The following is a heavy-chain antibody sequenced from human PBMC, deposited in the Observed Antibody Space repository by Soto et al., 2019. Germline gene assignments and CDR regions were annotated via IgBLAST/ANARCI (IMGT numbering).Heavy chain of an antibody. CDR1: GYTFTSYA. J-gene: IGHJ6*02. CDR3: ATYADYGDPYGMDV. CDR2: INAGNGNT. V-gene: IGHV1-3*01. Sequence: QVQLVQSGAEVKKPGASVKVSCKASGYTFTSYAMHWVRQAPGQRLEWMGWINAGNGNTKYSQKFQGRVTITRDTSASTAYRELSSLRSEDTAVYYCATYADYGDPYGMDVWGQGTTVTVSS. D-gene: IGHD4-17*01.